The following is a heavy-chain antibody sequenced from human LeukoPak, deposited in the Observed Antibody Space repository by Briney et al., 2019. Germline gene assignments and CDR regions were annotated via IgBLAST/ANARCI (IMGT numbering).Heavy chain of an antibody. V-gene: IGHV3-23*01. D-gene: IGHD6-13*01. CDR2: ISGSGGST. J-gene: IGHJ4*02. CDR1: GFTFSSYA. CDR3: AREGSSSWYYFDY. Sequence: GGSLRPSCAASGFTFSSYAMSWVRQAPGKGLEWVSAISGSGGSTYYADSVKGRFTISRDNAKNSLYLQMNSLRAEDTAVYYCAREGSSSWYYFDYWGQGTLVTVSS.